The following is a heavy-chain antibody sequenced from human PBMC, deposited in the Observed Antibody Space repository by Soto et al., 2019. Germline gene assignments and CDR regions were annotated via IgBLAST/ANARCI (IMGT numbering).Heavy chain of an antibody. D-gene: IGHD3-22*01. J-gene: IGHJ4*02. CDR3: VRDMDVSGYARFDY. CDR1: GFTFDDHA. CDR2: ISWNSGNI. Sequence: EVQLVESGGGLVQPGRSLRLSCAASGFTFDDHAMHWVRQVPGKGLEWVSGISWNSGNIGYADSVKGRFTISRDNAENSLYLQMNGLRVEDTALYYCVRDMDVSGYARFDYWGQGTLVTVSS. V-gene: IGHV3-9*01.